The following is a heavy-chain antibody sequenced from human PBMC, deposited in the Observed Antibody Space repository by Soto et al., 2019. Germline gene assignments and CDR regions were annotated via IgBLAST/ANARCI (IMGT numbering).Heavy chain of an antibody. J-gene: IGHJ6*02. CDR1: GFTFSSYD. V-gene: IGHV3-13*01. Sequence: GGSLRLSCAASGFTFSSYDMHWVRQATGKGLEWVSAIGTAGDTYYPGSVKGRFTISRENAKNSLYLQMNSLRAEDTAVYYCARERSSTVTTTDYYYYGMDVWGQGTTVTVSS. CDR2: IGTAGDT. CDR3: ARERSSTVTTTDYYYYGMDV. D-gene: IGHD4-17*01.